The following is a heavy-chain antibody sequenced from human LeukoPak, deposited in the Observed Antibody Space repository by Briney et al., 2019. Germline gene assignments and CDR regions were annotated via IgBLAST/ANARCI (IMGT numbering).Heavy chain of an antibody. D-gene: IGHD1-7*01. CDR2: IYYSGST. J-gene: IGHJ5*02. CDR1: GGSISSSSYY. V-gene: IGHV4-39*01. CDR3: ARRGITGTKFGWFDP. Sequence: SETLSLTCTVSGGSISSSSYYWGWVRQPPGKGLEWIGSIYYSGSTYYNPSLKSRVTISVDTSKNQFSLKLSSVTAADAAVYYCARRGITGTKFGWFDPWGQGTLVTVSS.